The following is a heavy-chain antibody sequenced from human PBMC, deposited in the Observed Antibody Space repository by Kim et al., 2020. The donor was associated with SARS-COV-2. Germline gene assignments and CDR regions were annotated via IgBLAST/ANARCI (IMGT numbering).Heavy chain of an antibody. D-gene: IGHD2-15*01. J-gene: IGHJ6*02. CDR3: AAKDQYCSRGTGYSGDYYGWDV. CDR1: GYTFTSYA. CDR2: ISTYNGHT. Sequence: ASVKVSCKASGYTFTSYAISWVRQAPGQGLEWLGWISTYNGHTNYAQELQGRVTLTTDISTSTADMELRSLRSDDTAVYYCAAKDQYCSRGTGYSGDYYGWDVWGQGTTVTVSS. V-gene: IGHV1-18*01.